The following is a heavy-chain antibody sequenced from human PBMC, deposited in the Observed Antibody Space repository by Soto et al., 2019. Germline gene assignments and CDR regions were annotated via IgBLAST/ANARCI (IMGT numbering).Heavy chain of an antibody. Sequence: SETLSLTCAVYGGSFSGYYWSWIRKPPGKGLEWIGEINHSGSTNYNPSLKSRVTISVDTSKNQFSLKLSSVTAADTAVYYCARATGFGELYYYYYMDVWGKGTTVTVSS. V-gene: IGHV4-34*01. J-gene: IGHJ6*03. CDR1: GGSFSGYY. CDR3: ARATGFGELYYYYYMDV. CDR2: INHSGST. D-gene: IGHD3-10*01.